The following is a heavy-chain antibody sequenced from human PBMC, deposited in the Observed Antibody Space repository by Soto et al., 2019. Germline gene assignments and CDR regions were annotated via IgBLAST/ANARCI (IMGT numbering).Heavy chain of an antibody. D-gene: IGHD2-15*01. CDR1: GFTVSSNY. Sequence: GGSLRLSCAASGFTVSSNYMSWVRQAPGKGLEWVSVIYSGGSTYYADSVKGRFTISRDNSKNTLYLQMNSLRAEDTAVYYCARGIDNDAFDIWGQGTMVTVSS. V-gene: IGHV3-53*01. CDR3: ARGIDNDAFDI. CDR2: IYSGGST. J-gene: IGHJ3*02.